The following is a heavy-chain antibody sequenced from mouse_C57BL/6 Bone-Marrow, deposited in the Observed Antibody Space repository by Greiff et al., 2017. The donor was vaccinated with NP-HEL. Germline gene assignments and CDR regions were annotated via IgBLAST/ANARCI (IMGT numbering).Heavy chain of an antibody. D-gene: IGHD2-3*01. V-gene: IGHV1-64*01. CDR1: GYTFTSYW. CDR3: ARYGRWLLSYAMDY. Sequence: QVQLQQPGAELVKPGASVKLSCKASGYTFTSYWMHWVKQRPGQGLEWIGMIHPNSGSTNYNEKLTSKATLTVDKSSSTAYMQLSSLTSEDSAVYYCARYGRWLLSYAMDYWGQGTSVTGSS. CDR2: IHPNSGST. J-gene: IGHJ4*01.